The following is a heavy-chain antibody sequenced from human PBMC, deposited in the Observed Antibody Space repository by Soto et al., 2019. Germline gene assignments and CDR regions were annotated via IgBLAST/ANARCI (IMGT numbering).Heavy chain of an antibody. CDR3: AREGIAARRLDY. J-gene: IGHJ4*02. CDR1: GFTFSSYG. CDR2: IWYDGSNK. V-gene: IGHV3-33*01. Sequence: QVQLVESGGGVVQPGRSLRLSCAASGFTFSSYGMPWVRQAPGKGLEWVAVIWYDGSNKYYADSVKGRFTISRDNSKNTLYLHMNSLRVEDMAVYYCAREGIAARRLDYWGQGTLVTVSS. D-gene: IGHD6-6*01.